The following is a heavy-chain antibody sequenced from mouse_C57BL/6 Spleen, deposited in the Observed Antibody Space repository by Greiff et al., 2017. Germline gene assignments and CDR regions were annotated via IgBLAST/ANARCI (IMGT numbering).Heavy chain of an antibody. V-gene: IGHV6-3*01. CDR3: TGGTTVVAPGWYAMDY. CDR1: GFTFSNYW. J-gene: IGHJ4*01. Sequence: EVKLMESGGGLVQPGGSMKLSCVASGFTFSNYWMNWVRQSPEKGLEWVAQIRLKSDNYATQYAESVKGRFTISRDDSKSSVYLQMNNLRAEDTGIYYCTGGTTVVAPGWYAMDYWGQGTSVTVSS. CDR2: IRLKSDNYAT. D-gene: IGHD1-1*01.